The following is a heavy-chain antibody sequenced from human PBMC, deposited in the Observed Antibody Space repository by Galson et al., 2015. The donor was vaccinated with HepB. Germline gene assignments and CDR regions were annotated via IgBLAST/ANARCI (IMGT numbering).Heavy chain of an antibody. CDR2: IWYDGSNK. J-gene: IGHJ4*02. D-gene: IGHD6-19*01. Sequence: SLRLSCAASGFTFSSYGMHWVRQAPGKGLEWVAVIWYDGSNKYYADSVKGRFTISRDNSKNTLYLQMNSLRAEDTAVYYCAKTGSSGWYWDYWGQGTLVTVSS. V-gene: IGHV3-33*06. CDR1: GFTFSSYG. CDR3: AKTGSSGWYWDY.